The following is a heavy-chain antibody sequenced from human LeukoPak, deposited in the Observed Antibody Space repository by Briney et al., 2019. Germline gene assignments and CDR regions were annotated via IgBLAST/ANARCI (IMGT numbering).Heavy chain of an antibody. CDR1: GFTFDDYA. CDR2: ISWNSGSI. J-gene: IGHJ4*02. D-gene: IGHD4-17*01. V-gene: IGHV3-9*03. Sequence: GRSLRLSYAASGFTFDDYAMHWVRQAPGKGLEWASGISWNSGSIGYADSVKGRFTISRDNAKNSLYLQMNSLRAEDMALYYCAKGTDYGDYAYFDYWGQGTLVTVSS. CDR3: AKGTDYGDYAYFDY.